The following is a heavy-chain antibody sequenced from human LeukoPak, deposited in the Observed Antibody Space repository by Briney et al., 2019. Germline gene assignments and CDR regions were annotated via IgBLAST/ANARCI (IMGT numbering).Heavy chain of an antibody. V-gene: IGHV4-61*02. CDR1: GGSISSGSYY. D-gene: IGHD7-27*01. CDR2: IYTSGST. CDR3: ARVWANWFDP. Sequence: SQTLSLTCTVSGGSISSGSYYWSWIRQPAGKGLEWIGRIYTSGSTNYNPSLKSRVTISVDTSKNQFSLKLSSVTAADTAVYYCARVWANWFDPWGQGTLVTVSS. J-gene: IGHJ5*02.